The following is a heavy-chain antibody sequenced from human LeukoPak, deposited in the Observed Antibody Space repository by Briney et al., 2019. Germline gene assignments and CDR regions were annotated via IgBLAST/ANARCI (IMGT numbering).Heavy chain of an antibody. CDR3: AKGRYDILTKKENYYYYGMDV. V-gene: IGHV3-49*03. D-gene: IGHD3-9*01. CDR1: GFTFGDYA. CDR2: IRSKAYGGTT. Sequence: GGSLRLSCTASGFTFGDYAMSWFRQAPGKGLEWVGFIRSKAYGGTTEYAASVKGRFTISRDDSKSIAYLQMNSLRAEDTAVYYCAKGRYDILTKKENYYYYGMDVWGQGTTVTVSS. J-gene: IGHJ6*02.